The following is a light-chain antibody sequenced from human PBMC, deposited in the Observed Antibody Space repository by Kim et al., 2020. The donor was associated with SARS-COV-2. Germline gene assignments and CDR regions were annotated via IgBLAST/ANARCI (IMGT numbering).Light chain of an antibody. CDR1: QSINNL. V-gene: IGKV1-5*03. CDR3: QQYASYSPYT. Sequence: DIQMTQSPSTLSASVGDRVTITCRASQSINNLLAWYQQEPGKAPKLLIYKASSLESGVTSRFSGSGSGTEYTLTISSLQPDDFATYYCQQYASYSPYTFGQGTKLEI. J-gene: IGKJ2*01. CDR2: KAS.